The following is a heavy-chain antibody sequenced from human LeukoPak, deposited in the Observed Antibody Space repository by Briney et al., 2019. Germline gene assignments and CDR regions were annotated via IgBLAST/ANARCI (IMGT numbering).Heavy chain of an antibody. D-gene: IGHD2-2*01. CDR3: ARGGRYCSSTSCLGFWFDP. CDR1: GGSISSYY. V-gene: IGHV4-59*01. J-gene: IGHJ5*02. Sequence: SETLSLTCTVSGGSISSYYWSWIRQPPGKGLEWIGYIYYSGSTNYNPSLKSRVTISVDTPKNQFSLKLSSVTAADTAVYYCARGGRYCSSTSCLGFWFDPWGQGTLVTVSS. CDR2: IYYSGST.